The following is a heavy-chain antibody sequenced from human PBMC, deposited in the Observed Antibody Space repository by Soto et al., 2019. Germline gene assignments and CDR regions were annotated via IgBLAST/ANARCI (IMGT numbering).Heavy chain of an antibody. D-gene: IGHD6-13*01. CDR2: ISYDGSNK. V-gene: IGHV3-30*18. CDR3: AKEAPYSSSLDH. Sequence: PGGSLRLSCAASGFTFSSYGMHWFRQAPGKGLEWVAVISYDGSNKYYADSVKGRFTISRDNSKNTLYLQMNSLRAEDTAVYYCAKEAPYSSSLDHWGQGTLVTVSS. J-gene: IGHJ4*02. CDR1: GFTFSSYG.